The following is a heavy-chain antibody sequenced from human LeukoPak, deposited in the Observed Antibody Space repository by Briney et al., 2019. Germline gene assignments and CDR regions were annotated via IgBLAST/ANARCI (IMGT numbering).Heavy chain of an antibody. CDR2: ISSSSSYI. D-gene: IGHD3-10*01. CDR1: GFTFSSYG. CDR3: AREGGSGSY. V-gene: IGHV3-21*01. Sequence: GTLRLSCAASGFTFSSYGMSWVRQAPGKGLEWVSSISSSSSYIYYADSVKGRFTISRDNAKNSLYLQMNSLRAEDTAVYYCAREGGSGSYWGQGTLVTVSS. J-gene: IGHJ4*02.